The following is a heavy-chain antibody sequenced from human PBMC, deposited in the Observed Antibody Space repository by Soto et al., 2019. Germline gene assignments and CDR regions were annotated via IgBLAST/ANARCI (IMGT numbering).Heavy chain of an antibody. Sequence: TSETLSLTWTVSGGSISSYYWSCIRQPPGKGLEWIGYIYYSGSTNYNPSLKSRVTISVDTSKNQFSLKLSSVTAADTAVYYCARVVSGSSLGLDYWGQGTLVTISS. CDR2: IYYSGST. CDR1: GGSISSYY. V-gene: IGHV4-59*01. D-gene: IGHD1-26*01. J-gene: IGHJ4*02. CDR3: ARVVSGSSLGLDY.